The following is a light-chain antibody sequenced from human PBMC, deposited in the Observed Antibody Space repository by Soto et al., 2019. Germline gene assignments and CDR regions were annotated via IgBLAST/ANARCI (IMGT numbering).Light chain of an antibody. Sequence: DVVMTQSPLSLPVTPGEPASISCNSSQRLLHSNGSNSLDWYLQRPGQSPQLLIYLGSNRASGVPDRFSGSGSGTDFTLKISRVEAEDVGVYYCMQALQSPRTFGQGSKLEIK. CDR2: LGS. CDR1: QRLLHSNGSNS. V-gene: IGKV2-28*01. J-gene: IGKJ2*01. CDR3: MQALQSPRT.